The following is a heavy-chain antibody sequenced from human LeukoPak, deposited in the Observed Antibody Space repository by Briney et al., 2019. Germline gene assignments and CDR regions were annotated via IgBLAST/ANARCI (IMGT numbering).Heavy chain of an antibody. D-gene: IGHD1-26*01. CDR3: ARAWADSFDY. Sequence: GGSLRLSCAASGFTFSSYWMHWVRQAPGKGLEWVSGINWNGRSTGYADSVKGRFTISRDNAKNSLYLQMNSLRAEDTALYYCARAWADSFDYWGQGTLV. CDR1: GFTFSSYW. V-gene: IGHV3-20*04. J-gene: IGHJ4*02. CDR2: INWNGRST.